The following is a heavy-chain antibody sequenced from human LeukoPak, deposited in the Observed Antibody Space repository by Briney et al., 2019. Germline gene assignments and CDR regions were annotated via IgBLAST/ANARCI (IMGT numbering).Heavy chain of an antibody. V-gene: IGHV3-23*01. D-gene: IGHD3-16*01. J-gene: IGHJ4*02. CDR2: ISGSGGST. Sequence: QTGGSLRLSCAASGFTFSSYAMSWVRQAPGKGLEWVSAISGSGGSTYYADSVKGRFTISRDNSKNTLYLQMNSLRAEDTAVYYCAKDKSRLGEQKTLDYWGQGTLVTVSS. CDR3: AKDKSRLGEQKTLDY. CDR1: GFTFSSYA.